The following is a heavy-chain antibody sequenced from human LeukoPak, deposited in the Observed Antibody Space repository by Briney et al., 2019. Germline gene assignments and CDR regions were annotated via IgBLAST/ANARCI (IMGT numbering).Heavy chain of an antibody. CDR3: ARRGLLGYCSGASCYDAFDI. Sequence: PGESLKISCQGSGYRFINFWIGWVRQTPGKGLEWMGIIHPGDADTRYSPSFQGQVTISVDKSISTAYLQWSSLKASDTAMYYCARRGLLGYCSGASCYDAFDIWGQGIMVTVSS. J-gene: IGHJ3*02. CDR2: IHPGDADT. D-gene: IGHD2-15*01. CDR1: GYRFINFW. V-gene: IGHV5-51*01.